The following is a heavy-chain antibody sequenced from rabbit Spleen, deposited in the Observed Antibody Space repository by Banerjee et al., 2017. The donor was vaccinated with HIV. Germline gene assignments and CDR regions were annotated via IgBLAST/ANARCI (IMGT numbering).Heavy chain of an antibody. D-gene: IGHD6-1*01. Sequence: QEQLEESGGGLVKPEGSLTLTCKASGFSFSSSDYMCWVRQAPGKGLEWISCIVGSTSGFIYSATWAKGRFTISKTSSTMVTLQMTSLTAADTATYFCARDTASSFSSYGMDLWGQGTLVTVS. CDR1: GFSFSSSDY. V-gene: IGHV1S45*01. CDR3: ARDTASSFSSYGMDL. CDR2: IVGSTSGFI. J-gene: IGHJ6*01.